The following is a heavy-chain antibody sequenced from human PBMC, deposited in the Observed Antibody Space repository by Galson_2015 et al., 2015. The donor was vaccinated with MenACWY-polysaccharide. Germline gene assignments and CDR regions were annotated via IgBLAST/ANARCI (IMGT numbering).Heavy chain of an antibody. V-gene: IGHV1-2*02. D-gene: IGHD2-2*01. CDR1: GYTFTGYY. Sequence: SVKVSCKASGYTFTGYYMHWVRQAPGQGLEWMGWINPNSGGTNYAQKFQGRVTMTRDTSISTAYMELSRLRSDDTAVYYCARDRARVVVVPAAIRWFDPWGQGTLVTVSS. CDR2: INPNSGGT. J-gene: IGHJ5*02. CDR3: ARDRARVVVVPAAIRWFDP.